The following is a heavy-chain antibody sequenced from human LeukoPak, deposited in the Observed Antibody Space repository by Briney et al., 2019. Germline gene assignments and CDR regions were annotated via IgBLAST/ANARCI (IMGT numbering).Heavy chain of an antibody. V-gene: IGHV3-21*01. J-gene: IGHJ3*02. CDR3: ARDMPDYYGDPLDAFDI. D-gene: IGHD4-17*01. Sequence: GGSLRLSCAASGFTFSSYSMNWVSQAPGKGLEWVSSISSSSSYIYYADSVKGRFTISRDNAKNSLYLQMNSLRAEDTAVYYCARDMPDYYGDPLDAFDIWGQGTMVTVSS. CDR2: ISSSSSYI. CDR1: GFTFSSYS.